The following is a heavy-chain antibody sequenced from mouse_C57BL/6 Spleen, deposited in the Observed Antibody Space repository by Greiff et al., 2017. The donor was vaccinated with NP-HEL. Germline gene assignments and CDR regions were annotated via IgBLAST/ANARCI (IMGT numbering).Heavy chain of an antibody. CDR1: GYTFTEYT. V-gene: IGHV1-62-2*01. CDR2: FYPGSGSI. J-gene: IGHJ3*01. D-gene: IGHD2-4*01. Sequence: VMLVESGAELVKPGASVKLSCKASGYTFTEYTIHWVKQRSGQGLEWIGWFYPGSGSIKYNEKFKDKATLTADKSSSTVYMELSRLTSEDSAVYFCARHEGYDYDDSWFAYWGQGTLVTVSA. CDR3: ARHEGYDYDDSWFAY.